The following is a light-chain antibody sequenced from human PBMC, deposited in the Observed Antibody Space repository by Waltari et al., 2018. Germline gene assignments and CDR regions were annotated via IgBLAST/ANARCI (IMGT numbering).Light chain of an antibody. V-gene: IGKV1-39*01. CDR3: QQTYNAPLT. Sequence: DVQMTQSPSSLSASVGDTVTITCRASQSVSYYLNWYQQKTGQAPKPLIFVASSLQSGVPSRFSGSGSGTDFTLTITNLQPEDFATYLCQQTYNAPLTFGGGTKVEIK. J-gene: IGKJ4*01. CDR2: VAS. CDR1: QSVSYY.